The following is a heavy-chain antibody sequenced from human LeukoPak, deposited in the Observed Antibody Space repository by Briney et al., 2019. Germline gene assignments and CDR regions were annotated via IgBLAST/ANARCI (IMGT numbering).Heavy chain of an antibody. V-gene: IGHV3-33*01. CDR2: IWYDGSNK. J-gene: IGHJ4*02. CDR1: GFTFSSYG. Sequence: GRSLRLSCAASGFTFSSYGMHWVRQAPGEGLEWVAVIWYDGSNKYYADSVKGRFTISRDNSKNTLYLQMNSLRAEDTAVYYCAGGEYDFWSGYYLGGLYWGQGTLVTVSS. D-gene: IGHD3-3*01. CDR3: AGGEYDFWSGYYLGGLY.